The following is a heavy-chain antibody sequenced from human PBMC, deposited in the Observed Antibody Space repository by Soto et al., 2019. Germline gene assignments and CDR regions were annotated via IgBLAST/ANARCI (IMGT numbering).Heavy chain of an antibody. J-gene: IGHJ6*02. CDR2: IYYSGST. CDR3: VITNYYYYGMDV. V-gene: IGHV4-39*01. CDR1: GGSISSSRYY. D-gene: IGHD3-22*01. Sequence: SETLSLTCTVSGGSISSSRYYWGWIRQPPGKGLEWIGSIYYSGSTYYNPSLKSRVTISVDTSKNQFSLKLSSVTAADTAVYYCVITNYYYYGMDVWGQGTTVTVSS.